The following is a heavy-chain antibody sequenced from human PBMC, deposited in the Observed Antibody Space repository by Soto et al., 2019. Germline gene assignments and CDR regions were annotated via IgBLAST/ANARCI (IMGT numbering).Heavy chain of an antibody. Sequence: SETLSLTCTVSGGSISSGGYYWSWIRQHQGKGLEWIGYIYYSGSTYYNPSLKSRVTISVDTSKNQFSLKLSSVTAADTAVYYCALSRSGYSYGNFDYWGQGTLVTVSS. D-gene: IGHD5-18*01. J-gene: IGHJ4*02. CDR2: IYYSGST. CDR3: ALSRSGYSYGNFDY. V-gene: IGHV4-31*03. CDR1: GGSISSGGYY.